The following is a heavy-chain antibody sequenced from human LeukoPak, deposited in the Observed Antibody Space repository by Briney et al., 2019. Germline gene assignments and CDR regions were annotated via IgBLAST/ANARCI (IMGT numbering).Heavy chain of an antibody. D-gene: IGHD2-2*01. CDR1: GFSFSTSW. J-gene: IGHJ4*02. Sequence: GGSLRLSCAASGFSFSTSWMHWVRQAPGKGLVWVSRMNSDGSIITYADSVKGRFTISRDNSKNTLYVQMSSLRGDDTGVYYCASGSSVDCSRTSCPPTDYWGQGTLVTVSS. V-gene: IGHV3-74*03. CDR2: MNSDGSII. CDR3: ASGSSVDCSRTSCPPTDY.